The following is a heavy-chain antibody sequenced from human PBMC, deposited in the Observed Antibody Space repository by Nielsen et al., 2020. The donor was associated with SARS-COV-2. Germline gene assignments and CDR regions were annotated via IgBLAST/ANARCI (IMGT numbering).Heavy chain of an antibody. V-gene: IGHV4-31*03. Sequence: SETLSLTCTVSGGSISSGGYYWSWIRQHPGKGLKWIGYIYYSGSTYYNPSLKSRVTISVDTSKNQFSLNLSSVTAADTAVYYCARGPHDYGDYWLGYWGQGTLVTVSS. J-gene: IGHJ4*02. CDR1: GGSISSGGYY. D-gene: IGHD4-17*01. CDR3: ARGPHDYGDYWLGY. CDR2: IYYSGST.